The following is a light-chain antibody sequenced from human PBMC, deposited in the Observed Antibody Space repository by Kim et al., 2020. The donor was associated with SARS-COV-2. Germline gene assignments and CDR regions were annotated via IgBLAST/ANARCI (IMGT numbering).Light chain of an antibody. J-gene: IGLJ2*01. CDR3: QTWDTSTVV. V-gene: IGLV3-1*01. CDR2: QNR. Sequence: SYELTQPPSVSVSPRQTASITCSGDKLGDKFASWYQQKPGQSPVLVIYQNRRRPSGIPERFSGSNSGNTATLTISGTQAMDEADYFSQTWDTSTVVFGGGTQLTVL. CDR1: KLGDKF.